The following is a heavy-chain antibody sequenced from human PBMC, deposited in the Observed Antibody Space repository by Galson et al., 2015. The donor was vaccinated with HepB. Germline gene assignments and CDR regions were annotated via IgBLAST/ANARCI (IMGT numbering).Heavy chain of an antibody. CDR1: GGSISSGGYY. D-gene: IGHD1-7*01. J-gene: IGHJ4*02. Sequence: TLSLTCTVSGGSISSGGYYWSWIRQHPGKGLEWTGYIYYSGSTYYNPSLKSRVTISVDTSKNQFSLKLSSVTAADTAVYYCARSGGLELPLGFVYWGQGTLVTVSS. V-gene: IGHV4-31*03. CDR2: IYYSGST. CDR3: ARSGGLELPLGFVY.